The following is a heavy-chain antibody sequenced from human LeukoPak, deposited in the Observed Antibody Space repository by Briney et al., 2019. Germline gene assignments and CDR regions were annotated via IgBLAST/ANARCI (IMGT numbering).Heavy chain of an antibody. D-gene: IGHD2-2*02. CDR1: GFTFSSFW. CDR3: AGDPDCGSNGCHTPPFEY. Sequence: PGGSLRLSCAASGFTFSSFWMSWVRQAPGKGLEWVANIMQDGSEKSYVVSVKGRFTISRDNAKNSLYLQMDSLRVEDTAVYYCAGDPDCGSNGCHTPPFEYWGQGTLVTVSS. CDR2: IMQDGSEK. V-gene: IGHV3-7*01. J-gene: IGHJ4*02.